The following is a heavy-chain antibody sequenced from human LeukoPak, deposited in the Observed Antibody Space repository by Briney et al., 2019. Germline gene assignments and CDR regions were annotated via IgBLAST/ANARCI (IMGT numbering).Heavy chain of an antibody. J-gene: IGHJ4*02. CDR3: ARSPDILTGENFDY. D-gene: IGHD3-9*01. Sequence: SVKVSCKASGGTFSSYAISWVRQAPGQGLEWMGGIIPIFGTANYAQKFQGRVTITADKSTSTAYMELSSLRSDDTAVYYCARSPDILTGENFDYWGQGTLVTVSS. CDR2: IIPIFGTA. CDR1: GGTFSSYA. V-gene: IGHV1-69*06.